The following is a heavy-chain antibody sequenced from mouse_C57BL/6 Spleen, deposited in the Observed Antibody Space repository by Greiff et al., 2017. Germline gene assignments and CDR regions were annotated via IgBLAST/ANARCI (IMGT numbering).Heavy chain of an antibody. CDR2: INPDSSTI. CDR1: GIDFSRYW. V-gene: IGHV4-1*01. Sequence: EVQRVESGGGLVQPGGSLKLSCAASGIDFSRYWMSWVRRAPGKGLEWIGEINPDSSTINYAPSLKDKFIISRDNAKNTLYMQMSKVRSEDTALDDCASDYYGSSYWYFDVWGTGTTVTVSS. CDR3: ASDYYGSSYWYFDV. D-gene: IGHD1-1*01. J-gene: IGHJ1*03.